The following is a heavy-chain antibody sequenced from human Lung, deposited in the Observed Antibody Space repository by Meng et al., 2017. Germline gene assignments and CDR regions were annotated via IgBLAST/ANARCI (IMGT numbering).Heavy chain of an antibody. CDR3: ARGPTTMAHDFDY. D-gene: IGHD4-11*01. J-gene: IGHJ4*02. CDR2: INHSGST. V-gene: IGHV4-34*01. CDR1: GGSFSDYY. Sequence: QVPVYEWGARLLRPSGTLSLPCVGFGGSFSDYYWSWIRQPPGKGLEWIGEINHSGSTNYNPSLESRATISVDTSQNNLSLKLSSVTAADSAVYYCARGPTTMAHDFDYWGQGTLVTVSS.